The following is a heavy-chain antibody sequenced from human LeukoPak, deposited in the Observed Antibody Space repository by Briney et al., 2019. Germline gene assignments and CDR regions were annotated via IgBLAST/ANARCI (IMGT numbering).Heavy chain of an antibody. CDR1: GLPIADFA. Sequence: GSLRLSCVASGLPIADFAMHWVRQAPGKGLEWVSLISGDGVSTFYADSVKGRFIISRDNSKNSLYLERNRLRTEDAAMYYCAKESGKFDYWGQGTLVAVSS. CDR2: ISGDGVST. J-gene: IGHJ4*02. CDR3: AKESGKFDY. V-gene: IGHV3-43*02.